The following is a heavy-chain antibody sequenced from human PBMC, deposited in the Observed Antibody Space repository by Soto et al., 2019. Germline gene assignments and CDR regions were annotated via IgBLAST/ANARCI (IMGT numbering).Heavy chain of an antibody. CDR3: ARGYVGMDSSGWYCDY. D-gene: IGHD6-13*01. CDR2: IIPIFGTA. J-gene: IGHJ4*02. CDR1: GGTFSSYA. Sequence: SVKVSCKAYGGTFSSYAISWVRQAPGQGLEWMGGIIPIFGTANYAQKFQGRVTITADKSTSTAYMELSSLRSEDTAVYYCARGYVGMDSSGWYCDYWGQGTLVTVS. V-gene: IGHV1-69*06.